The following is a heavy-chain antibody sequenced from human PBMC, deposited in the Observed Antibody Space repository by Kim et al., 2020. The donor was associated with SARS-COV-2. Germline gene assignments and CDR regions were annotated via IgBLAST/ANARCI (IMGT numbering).Heavy chain of an antibody. CDR1: GGSVSGYY. CDR3: SRGTRQWLSRHYYYYMDV. V-gene: IGHV4-34*01. CDR2: INHSGST. D-gene: IGHD6-19*01. J-gene: IGHJ6*03. Sequence: SETLSLTCAVYGGSVSGYYWSWIRQPPGKGLDWIGEINHSGSTNYNPSLKSRVTISVDTSKNQFSLKLSSVTAADTAVYYCSRGTRQWLSRHYYYYMDV.